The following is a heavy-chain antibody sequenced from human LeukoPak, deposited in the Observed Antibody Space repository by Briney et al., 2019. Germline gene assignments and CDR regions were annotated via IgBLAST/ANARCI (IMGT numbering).Heavy chain of an antibody. CDR1: GGSISSGGYS. D-gene: IGHD3/OR15-3a*01. CDR3: ARQTGSGLFILP. Sequence: SQTLSLTCAVSGGSISSGGYSWSWIRQPPGKGLEWIGYIYDSGSTYYNASLKSQVSISIDTSKNQFSLKLTSVTAADTAVYYCARQTGSGLFILPGGQGTLVTVSS. V-gene: IGHV4-30-2*03. CDR2: IYDSGST. J-gene: IGHJ4*02.